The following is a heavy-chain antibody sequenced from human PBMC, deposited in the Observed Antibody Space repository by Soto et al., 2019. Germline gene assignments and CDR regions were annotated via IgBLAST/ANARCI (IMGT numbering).Heavy chain of an antibody. D-gene: IGHD6-6*01. CDR3: ASSSIAARYDDY. V-gene: IGHV1-69*02. CDR2: IIPILGIA. CDR1: GGTFSSYT. J-gene: IGHJ4*02. Sequence: QLQLVQSGAEVKKPGSSVKVSCKASGGTFSSYTISWVRQAPGQGLEWMGRIIPILGIANYAQKFQGRVTITAGISTSTAYMELSIMRSEDTAVYYCASSSIAARYDDYWGQGTLVTVSS.